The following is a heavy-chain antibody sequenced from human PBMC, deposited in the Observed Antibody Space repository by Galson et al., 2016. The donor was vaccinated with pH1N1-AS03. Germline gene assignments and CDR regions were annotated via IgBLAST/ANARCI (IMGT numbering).Heavy chain of an antibody. CDR2: ISYDGSAR. V-gene: IGHV3-30*18. CDR3: AKNHLDTRGYYSVVDY. Sequence: SLRLSCAASGFTLSRYGMHWVRQAPGGGLEWVAAISYDGSARYYADSVKGRFTVSRDDSKNTLYLQMNSLSAEDTAVYYCAKNHLDTRGYYSVVDYWGQGTLVTVSS. D-gene: IGHD3-22*01. J-gene: IGHJ4*02. CDR1: GFTLSRYG.